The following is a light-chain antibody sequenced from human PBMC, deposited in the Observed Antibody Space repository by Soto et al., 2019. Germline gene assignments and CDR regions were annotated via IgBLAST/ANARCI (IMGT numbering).Light chain of an antibody. CDR3: VQHNNYPRT. CDR1: QGISSY. V-gene: IGKV1D-8*03. CDR2: AAS. Sequence: VIWMTQSPSLLSASTGERVTIICRISQGISSYLAWYKQKPGKAPELLIYAASTLQSGVPSRFSGSGSGTEFTLTISSLQPEDFATYYCVQHNNYPRTFGQGTKV. J-gene: IGKJ1*01.